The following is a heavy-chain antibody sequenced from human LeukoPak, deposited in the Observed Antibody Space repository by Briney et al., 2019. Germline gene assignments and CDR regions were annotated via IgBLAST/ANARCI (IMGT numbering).Heavy chain of an antibody. V-gene: IGHV5-51*01. CDR3: ASTYSGYGYYYGMDV. Sequence: GESLKISFKGSGXNFTRDCIGWVRQMPGKGLEWMGIIYPGDSDTRYSPSFQGQVTISADKSISTAYLQWSSLRASDTAMYYCASTYSGYGYYYGMDVWGQGTTVTVSS. CDR2: IYPGDSDT. D-gene: IGHD5-12*01. CDR1: GXNFTRDC. J-gene: IGHJ6*02.